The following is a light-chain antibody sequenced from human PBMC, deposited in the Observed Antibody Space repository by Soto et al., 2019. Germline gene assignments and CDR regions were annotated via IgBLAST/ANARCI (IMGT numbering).Light chain of an antibody. Sequence: DIQLTQSPSFLSASVGDKVTITCRASQAISSSLAWYQQNPGKAPKLLIYAASTLQSGVPSRFSGSGSGTEFTLTISSLQPEEFATYYCQQLNSYPLTFGGGAKVEI. J-gene: IGKJ4*01. CDR2: AAS. CDR1: QAISSS. CDR3: QQLNSYPLT. V-gene: IGKV1-9*01.